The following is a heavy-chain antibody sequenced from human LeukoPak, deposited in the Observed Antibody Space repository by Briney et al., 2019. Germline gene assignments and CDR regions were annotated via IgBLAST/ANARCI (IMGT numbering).Heavy chain of an antibody. CDR1: GFTFSSYS. CDR2: ISSSSSYI. J-gene: IGHJ4*02. V-gene: IGHV3-21*01. D-gene: IGHD3-22*01. Sequence: GGSLRLSCAASGFTFSSYSMNWVRQAPGKGLEWVSSISSSSSYIHYADSVKGRFTISRDNAKNSLYLQMNSLRAEDTAVYYCARGISGYLPFDYWGQGTLVTVSS. CDR3: ARGISGYLPFDY.